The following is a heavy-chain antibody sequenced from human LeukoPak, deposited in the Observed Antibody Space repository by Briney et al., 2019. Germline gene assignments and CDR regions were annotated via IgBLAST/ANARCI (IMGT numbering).Heavy chain of an antibody. J-gene: IGHJ4*02. V-gene: IGHV4-59*01. D-gene: IGHD3-22*01. CDR1: GGSISSYY. Sequence: PSETLSLTCTVSGGSISSYYWSWIRQPPGKGLEWIGYIYYSGSTNYNPSLKSRVTISVDTSKNQFSLKLSSVTAADTAVYYCARGREYYDSSGYSSWGQGTLSPSPQ. CDR2: IYYSGST. CDR3: ARGREYYDSSGYSS.